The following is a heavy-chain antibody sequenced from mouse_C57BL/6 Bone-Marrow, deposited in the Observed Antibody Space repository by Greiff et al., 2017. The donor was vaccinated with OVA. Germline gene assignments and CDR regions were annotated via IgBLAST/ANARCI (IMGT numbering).Heavy chain of an antibody. D-gene: IGHD3-2*02. J-gene: IGHJ4*01. CDR1: GYTFTSYW. V-gene: IGHV1-69*01. CDR2: IDPSDSYA. CDR3: ARSGDPYAMDY. Sequence: VQLQQPGAELVMPGASVKLSCKASGYTFTSYWMHWVKQRPGQGLEWIGEIDPSDSYANYNQKFKGKSTLTVAKSSSTAYMQLSSLTSEDSAVYYCARSGDPYAMDYWGQGTSVTVSS.